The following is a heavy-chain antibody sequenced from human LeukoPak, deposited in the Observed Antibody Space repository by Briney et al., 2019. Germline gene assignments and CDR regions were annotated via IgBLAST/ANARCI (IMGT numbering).Heavy chain of an antibody. CDR1: GFTFSDHY. D-gene: IGHD2-2*02. CDR3: ARDWYCSSSICYTDRNWFDP. V-gene: IGHV3-11*05. Sequence: RGGSLRLSCEASGFTFSDHYMDWVRQAPGKGLEWVSYISTTSSYTDYADSVRGRFTISRDNAKNLLYLQMNSLRPEDTAVYYCARDWYCSSSICYTDRNWFDPWGQGTLVTVSS. J-gene: IGHJ5*02. CDR2: ISTTSSYT.